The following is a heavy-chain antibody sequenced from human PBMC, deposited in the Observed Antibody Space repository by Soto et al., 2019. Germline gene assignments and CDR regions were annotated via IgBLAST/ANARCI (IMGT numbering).Heavy chain of an antibody. J-gene: IGHJ6*02. CDR3: ARDGITGTTDYYYYYGMDV. CDR2: ISAYNGST. D-gene: IGHD1-7*01. CDR1: GYTFTSYG. V-gene: IGHV1-18*01. Sequence: ASVKVSCKASGYTFTSYGISWVRQAPGQGLEWMGWISAYNGSTNYAQKLQGRVTMTTDTSTSTAYMELRSLRSDDTAVYYCARDGITGTTDYYYYYGMDVWGQGTTVTVSS.